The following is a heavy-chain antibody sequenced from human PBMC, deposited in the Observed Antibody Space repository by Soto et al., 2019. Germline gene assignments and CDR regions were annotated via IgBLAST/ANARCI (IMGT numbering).Heavy chain of an antibody. J-gene: IGHJ3*01. CDR2: ISYDGSNK. D-gene: IGHD3-10*01. V-gene: IGHV3-30-3*01. Sequence: PGGSLRLSCAASGFTFSSYAMHWVRQAPGKGLEWVAVISYDGSNKYYADSVKGRFTISRDNSKNTLYLQMNSLRAEDTAVYFCATEREGTVTLLRGLEPGAFDVWGLGTMVTVSS. CDR1: GFTFSSYA. CDR3: ATEREGTVTLLRGLEPGAFDV.